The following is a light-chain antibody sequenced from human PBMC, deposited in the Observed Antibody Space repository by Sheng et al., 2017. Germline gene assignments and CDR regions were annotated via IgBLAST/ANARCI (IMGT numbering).Light chain of an antibody. Sequence: TQSPATLSVSPGERVTLSCRSSQSISTNLAWYQHKPGQAPRLLIYGASSRATGIPDRFSGSGSGTDFTLSISRLEPEDFAVYYCQQYGSSPPPFGGGTKVEIK. J-gene: IGKJ4*01. CDR3: QQYGSSPPP. CDR1: QSISTN. V-gene: IGKV3-20*01. CDR2: GAS.